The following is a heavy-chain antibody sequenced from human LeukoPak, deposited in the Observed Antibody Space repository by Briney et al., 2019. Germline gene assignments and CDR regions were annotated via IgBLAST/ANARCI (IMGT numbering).Heavy chain of an antibody. CDR3: ARGPLIAAPNPLYYYYYYYMDV. CDR2: MNPNSGNT. D-gene: IGHD6-13*01. Sequence: ASVKVSCKASGYTFTSYDINWVRRATGQGLEWMGWMNPNSGNTGYAQKFQGRVTMTRNTSISTAYMELSSLRSEDTAVYYCARGPLIAAPNPLYYYYYYYMDVWGKGTTVTVSS. J-gene: IGHJ6*03. CDR1: GYTFTSYD. V-gene: IGHV1-8*01.